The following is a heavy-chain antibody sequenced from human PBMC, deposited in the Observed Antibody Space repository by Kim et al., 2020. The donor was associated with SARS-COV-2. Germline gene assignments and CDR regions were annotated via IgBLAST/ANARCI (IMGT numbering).Heavy chain of an antibody. Sequence: GESLKISCKGSGYSFTSYWISWVRQMPGKGLEWMGRIDPSDSYTNYSPSFQGHVTISADKSISTAYLQWSSLKASDTAMYYCARAANYYDSSGYYRDFDYWGQGTLVTVSS. D-gene: IGHD3-22*01. J-gene: IGHJ4*02. CDR3: ARAANYYDSSGYYRDFDY. CDR2: IDPSDSYT. CDR1: GYSFTSYW. V-gene: IGHV5-10-1*01.